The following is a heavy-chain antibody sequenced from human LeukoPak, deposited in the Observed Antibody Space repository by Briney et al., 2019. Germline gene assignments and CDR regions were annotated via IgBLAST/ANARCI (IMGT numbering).Heavy chain of an antibody. CDR3: VKESSWMGEYYFDY. V-gene: IGHV3-30*02. Sequence: QPGRSLRLSCAASGFTFSNYALHWVRQAPGKGLEWVAFIRYDESSEYYADSVKGRFTISRDNSKNTLYLQMNSLRADDTAVYYCVKESSWMGEYYFDYLGQGTLVTVSS. J-gene: IGHJ4*02. CDR1: GFTFSNYA. CDR2: IRYDESSE. D-gene: IGHD3-16*01.